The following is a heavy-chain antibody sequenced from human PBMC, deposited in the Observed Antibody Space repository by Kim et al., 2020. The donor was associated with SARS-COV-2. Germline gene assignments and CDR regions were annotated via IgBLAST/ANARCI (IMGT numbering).Heavy chain of an antibody. CDR2: ISWNSGSI. V-gene: IGHV3-9*01. J-gene: IGHJ5*02. CDR1: GFTFDDYA. CDR3: AKDYSGWYLGRWFDP. Sequence: GGSLRLSCAASGFTFDDYAMHWVRQAPGKGLEWVSGISWNSGSIGYADSVKGRFTISRDNAKNSLYLQMNSLGAEDTALYYCAKDYSGWYLGRWFDPWGQGTLVTVA. D-gene: IGHD6-19*01.